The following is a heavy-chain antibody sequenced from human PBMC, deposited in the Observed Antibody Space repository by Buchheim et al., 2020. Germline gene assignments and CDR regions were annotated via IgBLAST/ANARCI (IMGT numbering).Heavy chain of an antibody. D-gene: IGHD4-17*01. CDR3: ARPPNYGDQLNYFYYGMDV. J-gene: IGHJ6*02. CDR1: GGTFSSYA. CDR2: IIPILGIA. Sequence: QVQLVQSGAEVKKPGSSVKVSCKASGGTFSSYAISWVRQAPGQGLGWMGRIIPILGIANYAQKFQGRVTITADKSTSTAYMELSSLRSEDTAVYYCARPPNYGDQLNYFYYGMDVWGQGTT. V-gene: IGHV1-69*04.